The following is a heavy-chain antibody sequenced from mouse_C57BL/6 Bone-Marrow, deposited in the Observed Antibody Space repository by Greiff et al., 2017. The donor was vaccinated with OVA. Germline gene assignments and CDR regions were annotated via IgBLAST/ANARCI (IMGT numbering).Heavy chain of an antibody. J-gene: IGHJ2*01. CDR2: ISYDGSN. Sequence: EVQLQESGPGLVKPSQSLSLTCSVTGYSITSGYYWNWIRQFPGNKLEWMGYISYDGSNNYNPSLKNRISITRDTSKNQFFLKLNSVTTEDTATYYCARTEPSQSSYYFDYWGQGTTLTVSS. V-gene: IGHV3-6*01. CDR1: GYSITSGYY. D-gene: IGHD6-1*01. CDR3: ARTEPSQSSYYFDY.